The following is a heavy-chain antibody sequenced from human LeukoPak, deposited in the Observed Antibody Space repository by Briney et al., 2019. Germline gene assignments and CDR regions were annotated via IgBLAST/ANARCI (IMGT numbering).Heavy chain of an antibody. CDR3: ARGLYGSGRRSLMAH. CDR2: INQDENEK. Sequence: PGGSLRLSCAASRFPLQYYWMTWVRQAPGKGLEWVANINQDENEKYYLDSVKGRFTISRDNAETSLFLQMTSLRVEDTAIYYCARGLYGSGRRSLMAHWGPGTLVAVSS. D-gene: IGHD3-10*01. J-gene: IGHJ4*02. V-gene: IGHV3-7*01. CDR1: RFPLQYYW.